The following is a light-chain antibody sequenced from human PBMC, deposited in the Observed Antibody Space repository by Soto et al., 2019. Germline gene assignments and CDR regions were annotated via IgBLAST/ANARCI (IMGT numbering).Light chain of an antibody. CDR2: EVS. V-gene: IGLV2-8*01. CDR3: SSYAGSDNPDV. Sequence: QSALTQPPSASGSPGQSVTISCTGTSSDVGYYNYVSWYQQHPDKAPKLMIYEVSKRPSGVPDRFSGSKSGNTASLTVSGLQAEDEADYYCSSYAGSDNPDVFGTGTKLTVL. J-gene: IGLJ1*01. CDR1: SSDVGYYNY.